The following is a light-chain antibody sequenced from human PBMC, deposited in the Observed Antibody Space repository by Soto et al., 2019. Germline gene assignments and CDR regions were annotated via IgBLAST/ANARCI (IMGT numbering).Light chain of an antibody. Sequence: QSALTQPRSVSGSPGQSVTISCAGTSTNVARYNYVSWYQQHPGKAPKLIIYDVIERPSGVPDRFSGSKSGNTASLTISGLQADDEADYYCCSYAGSYTLTFGGGTQLTVL. J-gene: IGLJ2*01. V-gene: IGLV2-11*01. CDR1: STNVARYNY. CDR3: CSYAGSYTLT. CDR2: DVI.